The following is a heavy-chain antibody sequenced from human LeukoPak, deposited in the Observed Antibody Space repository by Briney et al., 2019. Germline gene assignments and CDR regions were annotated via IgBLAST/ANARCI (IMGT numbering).Heavy chain of an antibody. D-gene: IGHD1-26*01. Sequence: SETLSLTCTVSGDSTSSDRYYGGWVRQPPGKGLEWIGNIYYSGSTYYNPSLKSRVTMSVDTSKNQFFLELNSVTAADTAVYYCARGRPYSGGYHLDYWGQGTLVTVSA. CDR3: ARGRPYSGGYHLDY. V-gene: IGHV4-39*02. CDR2: IYYSGST. J-gene: IGHJ4*02. CDR1: GDSTSSDRYY.